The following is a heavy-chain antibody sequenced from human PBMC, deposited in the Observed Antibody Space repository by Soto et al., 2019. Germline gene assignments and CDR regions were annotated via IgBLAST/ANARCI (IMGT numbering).Heavy chain of an antibody. CDR3: ARARNRYFDD. V-gene: IGHV4-61*01. CDR2: VFRSGSI. Sequence: QVQLQESGPGLVRPSESLSLTCTVSGGSMTTGSYFWSWIRQPPGKGLEWIGYVFRSGSINYSPSFKSRVTISIDTSKNQFSLMLKSVTAADTAVYVCARARNRYFDDWGQGALVTVSS. D-gene: IGHD1-1*01. CDR1: GGSMTTGSYF. J-gene: IGHJ4*02.